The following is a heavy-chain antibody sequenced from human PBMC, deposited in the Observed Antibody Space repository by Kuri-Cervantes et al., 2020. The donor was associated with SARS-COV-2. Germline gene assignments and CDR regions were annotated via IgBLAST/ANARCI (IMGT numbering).Heavy chain of an antibody. Sequence: ASVKVSCKASGYTFTSYGISWVRQAPGQGLEWMGWISAYNGNTNYAQKFQGRVTMTEDTSTDTAYMELSSLRSEDTAVHYCAADFGYGDSLDYWGQGTLVTVSS. D-gene: IGHD4-17*01. CDR2: ISAYNGNT. J-gene: IGHJ4*02. CDR3: AADFGYGDSLDY. CDR1: GYTFTSYG. V-gene: IGHV1-18*01.